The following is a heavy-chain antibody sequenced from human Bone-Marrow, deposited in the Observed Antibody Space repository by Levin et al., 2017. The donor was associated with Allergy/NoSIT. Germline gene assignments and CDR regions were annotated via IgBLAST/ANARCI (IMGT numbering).Heavy chain of an antibody. D-gene: IGHD3-3*01. CDR2: VSHSGGS. J-gene: IGHJ4*02. CDR1: GDSITSDSY. CDR3: ARRQVFYDFWKEPWGYFDS. Sequence: NASETLSLTCAVSGDSITSDSYWGWVRQSPARGLEWLGHVSHSGGSFYNPSLKSRVTLSLHASTNHFSLKVNSVTPADSAVYYCARRQVFYDFWKEPWGYFDSWGRGTLVTVAS. V-gene: IGHV4-38-2*01.